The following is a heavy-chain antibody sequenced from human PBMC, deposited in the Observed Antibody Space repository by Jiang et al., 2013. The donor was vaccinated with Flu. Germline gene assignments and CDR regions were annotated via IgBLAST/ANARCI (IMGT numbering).Heavy chain of an antibody. CDR3: ARETTGYSYGCMDV. CDR1: GGTFSYA. D-gene: IGHD5-18*01. Sequence: VQLVESEAEVKKPGSSVKVSCKASGGTFSYAISWVRQAPGQGLEWMGGFIPIFDTTSYTQKFQGRVTITADKSTSTVYMELTSLTSGDTAIYYCARETTGYSYGCMDVWGKGTTVIVSS. V-gene: IGHV1-69*06. CDR2: FIPIFDTT. J-gene: IGHJ6*03.